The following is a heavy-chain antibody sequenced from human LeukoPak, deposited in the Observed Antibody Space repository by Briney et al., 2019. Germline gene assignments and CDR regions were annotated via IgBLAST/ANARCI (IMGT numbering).Heavy chain of an antibody. CDR3: ARNYGDYVESLDWFDP. Sequence: SETLSLTCTVSGYSISSGYYWGWIRQPPGKGLEWIGSIYHSGSTYYNPSLKSRVTISVDTSKNQFSLKLSSVTAADTAVYYCARNYGDYVESLDWFDPWGQGTLVTVSS. V-gene: IGHV4-38-2*02. D-gene: IGHD4-17*01. J-gene: IGHJ5*02. CDR1: GYSISSGYY. CDR2: IYHSGST.